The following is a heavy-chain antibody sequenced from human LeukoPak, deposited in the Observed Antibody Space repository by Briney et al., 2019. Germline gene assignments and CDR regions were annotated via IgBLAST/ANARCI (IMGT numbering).Heavy chain of an antibody. CDR1: GFTFSAYW. J-gene: IGHJ4*02. CDR3: ARGEYQLPQGN. CDR2: IKQDGSDK. V-gene: IGHV3-7*03. Sequence: GGSLRLSCAASGFTFSAYWMSWVRQAPGKGLEWVANIKQDGSDKYYVDSVKGRFTISRDNAKNSLYLQMNSLRAEDTAVYYCARGEYQLPQGNWGQGTLVTVSS. D-gene: IGHD2-2*01.